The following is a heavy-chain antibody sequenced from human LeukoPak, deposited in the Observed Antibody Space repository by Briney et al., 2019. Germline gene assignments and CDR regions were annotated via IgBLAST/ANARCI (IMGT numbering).Heavy chain of an antibody. CDR2: IYHSGST. V-gene: IGHV4-38-2*02. Sequence: SETLSLTCTVSGYSISSGYYWGWIRQPPGKGLEWIGSIYHSGSTYYNPSLKSRVTISVDTSKNQFSLKLSSVTAADTAVYYCAREKRRGCCFDYWGQGTLVTVSS. CDR1: GYSISSGYY. CDR3: AREKRRGCCFDY. J-gene: IGHJ4*02. D-gene: IGHD1-26*01.